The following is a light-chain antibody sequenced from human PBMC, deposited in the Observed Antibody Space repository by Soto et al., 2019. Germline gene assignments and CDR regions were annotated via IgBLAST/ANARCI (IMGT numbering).Light chain of an antibody. CDR2: DVS. V-gene: IGLV2-14*03. CDR1: SSDVGAYHS. CDR3: SSFTDTGTVM. Sequence: QSALTQPASVSGSPGQSFTIPCTGSSSDVGAYHSVSWYQQHPGKAPKLIIFDVSNRPSGVSNRFSGSKSGNTASLTISGLQAEDEADYYCSSFTDTGTVMFCGGTKVTVL. J-gene: IGLJ3*02.